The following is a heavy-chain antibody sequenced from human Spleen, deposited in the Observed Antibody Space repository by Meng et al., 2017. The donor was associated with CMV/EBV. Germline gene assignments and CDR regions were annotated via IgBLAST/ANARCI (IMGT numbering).Heavy chain of an antibody. J-gene: IGHJ5*02. CDR3: ARDFGAVWFDP. CDR1: SGSISSYY. D-gene: IGHD3-16*01. CDR2: IYTSGRT. Sequence: VELAGSGLGTVKPSETLSLTCSVYSGSISSYYWSWVRQPDGKGLEWIGRIYTSGRTNYNPSLKSRVTMSVDTSKNQFSLKLSSVTDADTAVYYCARDFGAVWFDPWGQGTLVTVSS. V-gene: IGHV4-4*07.